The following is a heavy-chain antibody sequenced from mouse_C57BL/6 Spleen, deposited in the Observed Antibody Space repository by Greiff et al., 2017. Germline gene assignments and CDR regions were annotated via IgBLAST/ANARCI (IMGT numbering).Heavy chain of an antibody. CDR1: GYSITSGYY. V-gene: IGHV3-6*01. CDR2: ISYDGSN. CDR3: ARSGDYYGSSFYYFDY. Sequence: EVKLQESGPGLVKPSQSLSLTCSVTGYSITSGYYWNWIRQFPGNKLEWMGYISYDGSNNYNPSLKNRISITRDTSKNQFFLKLNSVTTEDTATYYWARSGDYYGSSFYYFDYWGQGTTLTVSS. D-gene: IGHD1-1*01. J-gene: IGHJ2*01.